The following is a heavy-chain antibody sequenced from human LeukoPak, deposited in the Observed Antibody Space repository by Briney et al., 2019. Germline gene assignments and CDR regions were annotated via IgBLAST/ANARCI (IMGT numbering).Heavy chain of an antibody. V-gene: IGHV4-39*02. J-gene: IGHJ4*02. CDR1: GDSINSGSYH. D-gene: IGHD2-2*03. CDR3: ARDGSH. Sequence: SETLSLTCTVSGDSINSGSYHWGWIRQPPGKGLEWIGSIQHSGNTYYNPSLKSRLTISVDTSKNQFSLKLNSVTAADTAVYYCARDGSHWGQGTLVTVYS. CDR2: IQHSGNT.